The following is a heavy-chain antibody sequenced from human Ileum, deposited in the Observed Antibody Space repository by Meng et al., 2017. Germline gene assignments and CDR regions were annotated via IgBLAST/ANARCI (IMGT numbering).Heavy chain of an antibody. CDR1: GGSFSGYY. D-gene: IGHD3-16*01. J-gene: IGHJ4*02. CDR2: INHSGST. Sequence: QGKFTQWGAGLLKPSETLSLTCAVYGGSFSGYYWSWIRQPPGKGLEWIGEINHSGSTNYNPSLKSRVTISVDTSKNQFSLKLSSVTAADTAVYYCARGGGRYGPDFDYWGQGTLVTVSS. CDR3: ARGGGRYGPDFDY. V-gene: IGHV4-34*01.